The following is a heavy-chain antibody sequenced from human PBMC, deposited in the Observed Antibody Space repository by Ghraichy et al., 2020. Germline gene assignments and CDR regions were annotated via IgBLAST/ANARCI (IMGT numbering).Heavy chain of an antibody. CDR1: GFSLSDYY. CDR2: IGSSDTI. CDR3: ARVWGLGGSGTYYDS. Sequence: GGSLRLSCAASGFSLSDYYMSWIRQAPGKGLEWVSNIGSSDTISYTDSVKGRFTISRDNAKNSLYLQMNSLRVEDTAVYYCARVWGLGGSGTYYDSWGQGTLVTVSS. D-gene: IGHD3-10*01. J-gene: IGHJ4*02. V-gene: IGHV3-11*01.